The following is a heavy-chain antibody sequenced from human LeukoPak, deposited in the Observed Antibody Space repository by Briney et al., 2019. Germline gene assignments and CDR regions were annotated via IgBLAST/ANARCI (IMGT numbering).Heavy chain of an antibody. Sequence: PGGSLRLSCAASGFIIGNSYMSWVRQAPGKGLEWISLIRTDDSTYYADSVKGRFTISRDTSRNTLYLQMNILRAEDTAVYYCAREASGRYFHNWGQGTLVTVSS. CDR3: AREASGRYFHN. D-gene: IGHD1-26*01. V-gene: IGHV3-53*01. J-gene: IGHJ1*01. CDR2: IRTDDST. CDR1: GFIIGNSY.